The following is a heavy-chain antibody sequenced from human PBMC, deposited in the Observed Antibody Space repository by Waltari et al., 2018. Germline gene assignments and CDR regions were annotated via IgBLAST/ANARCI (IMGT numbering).Heavy chain of an antibody. CDR3: ARHDYGDLTFDY. D-gene: IGHD4-17*01. V-gene: IGHV4-39*07. CDR1: GGSISSSSYY. Sequence: QLQLQESGPGLVKPSETLSLTCTVSGGSISSSSYYWGWVRQPPGKGLEWSGSIYYSGRTNDNPSLKSRVTISVDTSKTQFSLKLSSVTAADTAVYYCARHDYGDLTFDYWGQGTLVTVSS. J-gene: IGHJ4*02. CDR2: IYYSGRT.